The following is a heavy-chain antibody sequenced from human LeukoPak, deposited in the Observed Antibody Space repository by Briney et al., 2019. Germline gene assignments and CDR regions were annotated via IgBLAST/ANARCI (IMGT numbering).Heavy chain of an antibody. CDR3: ARAGDSSGYSDY. Sequence: PAETLSLTCAVYGGSFSGYYWSWIRQPPGKGLEWIGEINHSGRTNYNPSLKSRVTISVDTSKNQFSLKLSSVTAADTAVCYCARAGDSSGYSDYWGQGTLVTVSS. V-gene: IGHV4-34*01. CDR2: INHSGRT. J-gene: IGHJ4*02. D-gene: IGHD3-22*01. CDR1: GGSFSGYY.